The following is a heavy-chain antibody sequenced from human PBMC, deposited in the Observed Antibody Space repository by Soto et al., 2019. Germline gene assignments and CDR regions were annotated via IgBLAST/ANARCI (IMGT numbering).Heavy chain of an antibody. CDR1: GFTFSSYG. CDR2: ISYDGSNK. CDR3: AKDVYGSGSYLYYYYGMDV. J-gene: IGHJ6*02. D-gene: IGHD3-10*01. V-gene: IGHV3-30*18. Sequence: PGGSLRLSCAASGFTFSSYGMHWVRQAPGKGLEWVAVISYDGSNKYYADSVKGRFTISRDNSKNTLYLQMNSLRAEDTAVYYCAKDVYGSGSYLYYYYGMDVWGQGTTVTVSS.